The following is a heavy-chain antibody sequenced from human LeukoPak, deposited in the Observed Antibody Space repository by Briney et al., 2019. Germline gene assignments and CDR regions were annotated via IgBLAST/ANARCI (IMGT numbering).Heavy chain of an antibody. CDR3: ARGSSNVAARNNWFDP. V-gene: IGHV3-21*01. CDR2: ISGSSSYI. CDR1: GFTFSGYD. D-gene: IGHD6-6*01. J-gene: IGHJ5*02. Sequence: GGSLRLSCAASGFTFSGYDMNWVRQAPGKGLEWVSSISGSSSYIYYADSMKGRFTISRDNARNSLYLQMNSLRAEDTAVYYCARGSSNVAARNNWFDPWGQGTLVTVSS.